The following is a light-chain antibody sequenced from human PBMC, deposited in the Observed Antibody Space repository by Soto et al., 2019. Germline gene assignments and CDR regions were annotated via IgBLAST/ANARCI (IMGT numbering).Light chain of an antibody. CDR2: GAS. J-gene: IGKJ4*01. Sequence: ESVLKPSPGTLSLSPGERATLSCSASQSVSSSYLAWYQQKPGQAPRLLIYGASSRATGIPDRFSGSGSGTDFTLTISRLEPEDFAVYYCQQYGSSPFTFGGGTKVDIK. CDR3: QQYGSSPFT. V-gene: IGKV3-20*01. CDR1: QSVSSSY.